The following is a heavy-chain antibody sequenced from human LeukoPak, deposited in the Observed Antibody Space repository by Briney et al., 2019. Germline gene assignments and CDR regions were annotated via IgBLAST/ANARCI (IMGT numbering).Heavy chain of an antibody. CDR1: GFTFNSYW. V-gene: IGHV3-7*01. D-gene: IGHD3-10*01. Sequence: GGSLRLSCAASGFTFNSYWMSWVRQAPGKGLEWVANIDPDGSEKQYGDSVKGRFTTSRDNAKNSLYLQMNSLRAEDTAIYYCARIYYFGDNNWRYFDNWAQGTLVTVSS. J-gene: IGHJ4*02. CDR2: IDPDGSEK. CDR3: ARIYYFGDNNWRYFDN.